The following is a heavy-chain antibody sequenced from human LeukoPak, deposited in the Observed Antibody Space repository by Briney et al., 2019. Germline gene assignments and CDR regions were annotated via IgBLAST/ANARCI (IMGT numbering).Heavy chain of an antibody. J-gene: IGHJ6*02. Sequence: GASVKVSCKASGGTFSSYAISWVRQAPGQGPEWMGGIIPIFGTANYAQKFQGRVTITADESTSTAYMELSSLRSEDTAVYYCARDLDFWSGYYTHYYYGMDVWGQGTTVTVSS. CDR2: IIPIFGTA. V-gene: IGHV1-69*01. CDR3: ARDLDFWSGYYTHYYYGMDV. CDR1: GGTFSSYA. D-gene: IGHD3-3*01.